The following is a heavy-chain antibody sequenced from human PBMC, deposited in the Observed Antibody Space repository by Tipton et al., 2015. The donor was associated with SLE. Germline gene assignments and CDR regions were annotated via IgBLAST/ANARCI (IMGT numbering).Heavy chain of an antibody. CDR2: ISGGGDRT. J-gene: IGHJ4*02. V-gene: IGHV3-23*01. Sequence: ISGGGDRTSYADPVRGRFTISRDNSKNTLYLQMDNLRGDDTAVYYCVPRQVDLDHWGQGTLVSVSS. CDR3: VPRQVDLDH. D-gene: IGHD2-15*01.